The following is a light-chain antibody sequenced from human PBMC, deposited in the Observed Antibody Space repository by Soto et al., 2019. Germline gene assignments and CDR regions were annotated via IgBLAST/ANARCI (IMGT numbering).Light chain of an antibody. Sequence: QSALTQPASVSGSPGQSITISCTGTSSDVGGHNSVAWYQHNPGKAPKLMIYDVSNRPSGVSSRFSGSKSGNTASLYISGLQAEDEADYCCSSYTSSSTLVFGTGTKVTVL. V-gene: IGLV2-14*01. CDR2: DVS. J-gene: IGLJ1*01. CDR3: SSYTSSSTLV. CDR1: SSDVGGHNS.